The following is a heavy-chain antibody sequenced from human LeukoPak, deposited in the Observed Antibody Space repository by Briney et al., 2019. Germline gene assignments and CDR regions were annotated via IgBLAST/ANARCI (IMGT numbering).Heavy chain of an antibody. D-gene: IGHD4-17*01. Sequence: GESLKISCKGSGYSFTSYWIGWVRQMPGKGLEWMGIIYPGDSDTRYSPSFQGQVTISADKSISTAYLQWSSLKASDTAMYYCARHNCPYGDYVRSAFDIWGQGTMVTVSS. CDR3: ARHNCPYGDYVRSAFDI. CDR1: GYSFTSYW. CDR2: IYPGDSDT. V-gene: IGHV5-51*01. J-gene: IGHJ3*02.